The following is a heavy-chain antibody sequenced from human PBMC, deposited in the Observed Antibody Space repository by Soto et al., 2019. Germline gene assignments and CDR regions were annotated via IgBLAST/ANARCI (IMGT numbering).Heavy chain of an antibody. CDR2: VYHSGST. V-gene: IGHV4-39*01. Sequence: PSETLSLTCTVSGGSISSSSYYWGWIRQPPGEGLEWIGSVYHSGSTYYNPSLKSRVTISVDTSKNQSSLKLTSVTAADTAVYFCASAYSGNDFDYWGQGTLVTVSS. J-gene: IGHJ4*02. CDR3: ASAYSGNDFDY. CDR1: GGSISSSSYY. D-gene: IGHD5-12*01.